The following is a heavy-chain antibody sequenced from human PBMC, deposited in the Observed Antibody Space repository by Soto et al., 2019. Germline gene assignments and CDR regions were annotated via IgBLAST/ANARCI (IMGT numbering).Heavy chain of an antibody. CDR3: AREILWFGGAPHDAFDI. J-gene: IGHJ3*02. CDR2: IDWDDDK. Sequence: SGPTLVNPPQTLTLTCTFSGFSLSTSGMCVSWIRQPPGKALEWLARIDWDDDKYYSTSLKTRLTISKDTSKNQVVLTMTNMDPVDTATYYCAREILWFGGAPHDAFDIWGQGTMVTVSS. D-gene: IGHD3-10*01. CDR1: GFSLSTSGMC. V-gene: IGHV2-70*11.